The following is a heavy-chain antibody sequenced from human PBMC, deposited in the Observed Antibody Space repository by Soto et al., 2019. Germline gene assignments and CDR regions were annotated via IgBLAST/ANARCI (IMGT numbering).Heavy chain of an antibody. CDR3: AHRARLQGNWDGGCFDH. J-gene: IGHJ4*01. Sequence: QITLKESGPTRVRPTQTLTLTCTFSGFSLSTSGVGVGWIRQPPGKALEFLAFIYWDDDKRYRPSLRSRLTITKEPSGNQVVLTMPHMDPVDTASYYCAHRARLQGNWDGGCFDHWGLGTLVTVSS. V-gene: IGHV2-5*02. D-gene: IGHD1-1*01. CDR2: IYWDDDK. CDR1: GFSLSTSGVG.